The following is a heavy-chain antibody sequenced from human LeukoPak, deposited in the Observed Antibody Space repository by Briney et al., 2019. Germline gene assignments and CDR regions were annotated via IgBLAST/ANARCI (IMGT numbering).Heavy chain of an antibody. Sequence: SETLSLTCGVYGGSFSGYYWNWIRQPPGKGLEWIGEINHSGSTNYNPSLESRVSISVDTSKNQFSLKVTSVTAADTAIYYCASRTSTHNSFAPWGQGTLVTVSS. CDR3: ASRTSTHNSFAP. CDR2: INHSGST. J-gene: IGHJ5*02. CDR1: GGSFSGYY. D-gene: IGHD1-14*01. V-gene: IGHV4-34*01.